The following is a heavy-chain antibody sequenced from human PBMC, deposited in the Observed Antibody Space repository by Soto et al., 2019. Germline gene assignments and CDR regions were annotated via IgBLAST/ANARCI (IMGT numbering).Heavy chain of an antibody. J-gene: IGHJ6*02. CDR3: ARADIVVVPAAIPAYYYYGMDV. D-gene: IGHD2-2*02. CDR1: GGSINSYY. Sequence: SETLSLTCTVSGGSINSYYWSWIRQPPGKGLEWIGYIYYSGSTNYNPSLKSRVTISVDTSKNQFSLKLSSVTAADTAVYYGARADIVVVPAAIPAYYYYGMDVWGQGTTVTVSS. CDR2: IYYSGST. V-gene: IGHV4-59*01.